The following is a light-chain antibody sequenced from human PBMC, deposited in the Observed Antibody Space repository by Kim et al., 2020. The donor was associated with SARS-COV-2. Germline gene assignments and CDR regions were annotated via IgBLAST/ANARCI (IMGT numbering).Light chain of an antibody. J-gene: IGLJ2*01. CDR1: KLGDKY. V-gene: IGLV3-1*01. CDR2: QNG. Sequence: SYELTQPPSVSVSPGQTASITCSAGKLGDKYACWYRQKPGQSPVLVIYQNGKRPSGIPERFSGSNSGNTATLTISGTQASDEADYYCQTWDSSTVVFGGG. CDR3: QTWDSSTVV.